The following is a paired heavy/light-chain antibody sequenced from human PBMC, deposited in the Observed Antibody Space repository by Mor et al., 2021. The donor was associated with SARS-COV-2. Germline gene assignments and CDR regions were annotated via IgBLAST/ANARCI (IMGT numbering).Heavy chain of an antibody. Sequence: QVQLVESGGGVVQPGRSLRLSCAASGFTFSSYGMHWVRQAPGKGLEWVAVIWYDGSNKYYADSVKGRFTISRDNSKNTLYLQMNSLRAEDTAVYYCAREYLDYLTYYYYGMDVWGQGTTVTVSS. CDR2: IWYDGSNK. CDR3: AREYLDYLTYYYYGMDV. CDR1: GFTFSSYG. J-gene: IGHJ6*02. V-gene: IGHV3-33*01. D-gene: IGHD2-2*02.
Light chain of an antibody. CDR1: QSVSSSY. J-gene: IGKJ4*01. Sequence: EIVLTQSPGTLSLSPGERATLSCRASQSVSSSYLAWYQQKPGQAPRLLIYGASSRATGIPDRFSGSGSGTDFTLTISRLEPEDFAVYYCQQYGSSPVLTFGGGTKVEIK. V-gene: IGKV3-20*01. CDR3: QQYGSSPVLT. CDR2: GAS.